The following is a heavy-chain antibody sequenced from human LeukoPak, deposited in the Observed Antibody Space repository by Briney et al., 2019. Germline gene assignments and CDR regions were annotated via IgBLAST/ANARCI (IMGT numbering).Heavy chain of an antibody. CDR2: ISGSGDTT. V-gene: IGHV3-23*01. J-gene: IGHJ4*02. D-gene: IGHD6-19*01. Sequence: QSGGSLRLSCAASGFTFNNYAMTWVRQAPGKGLEWVSGISGSGDTTYYADSVKGRFTISRDNSRNTLYLQMDSLRAEDTAIYYCAKSVYSSGWSTFDYWGQGTLVTVSS. CDR3: AKSVYSSGWSTFDY. CDR1: GFTFNNYA.